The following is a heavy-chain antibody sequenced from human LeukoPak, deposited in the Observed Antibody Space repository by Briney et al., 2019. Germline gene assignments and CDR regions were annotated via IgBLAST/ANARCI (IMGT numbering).Heavy chain of an antibody. Sequence: SETLSLTCTVSGASISYSSYYWAWIRQPPGKGLEWIGSIYYGGSTYYNSSLKSRLTVSVDTSKNQFSLKLSSVTAADTAVYYCARHCSSTSCSYYYYYYGMDVWGQGTTVTVSS. D-gene: IGHD2-2*01. CDR2: IYYGGST. V-gene: IGHV4-39*01. J-gene: IGHJ6*02. CDR1: GASISYSSYY. CDR3: ARHCSSTSCSYYYYYYGMDV.